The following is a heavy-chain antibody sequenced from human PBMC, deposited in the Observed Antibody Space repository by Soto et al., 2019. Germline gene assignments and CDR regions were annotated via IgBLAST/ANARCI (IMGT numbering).Heavy chain of an antibody. CDR1: GASVSTGVYD. Sequence: SETLSLTCTVSGASVSTGVYDWTWIHQQRGKGMEWIGYIDNSGSTYYNPSLTGRVDISVDTSKNQFSLNLQSLTAADTAFYYCAGAVSDFDVRRYRTSYFDQWGQGILVTGSS. V-gene: IGHV4-31*03. J-gene: IGHJ4*02. D-gene: IGHD3-10*02. CDR2: IDNSGST. CDR3: AGAVSDFDVRRYRTSYFDQ.